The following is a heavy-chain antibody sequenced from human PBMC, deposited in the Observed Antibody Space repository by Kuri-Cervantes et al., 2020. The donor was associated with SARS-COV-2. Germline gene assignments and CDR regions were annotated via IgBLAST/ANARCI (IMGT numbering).Heavy chain of an antibody. J-gene: IGHJ4*02. CDR3: ATDRVRVVTHNFDY. Sequence: GGSLRLSCAASGFTFSSYGMHWVRQAPGKGLEWVAVIAYDGSNKYYGNSVKGRFTISRDNSKNTLYLQMNSLRAEDTAVYYCATDRVRVVTHNFDYWSQGTLVTVSS. CDR1: GFTFSSYG. V-gene: IGHV3-30*03. CDR2: IAYDGSNK. D-gene: IGHD3-10*01.